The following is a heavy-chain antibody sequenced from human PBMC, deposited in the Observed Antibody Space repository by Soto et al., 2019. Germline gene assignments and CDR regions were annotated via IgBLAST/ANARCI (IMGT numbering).Heavy chain of an antibody. Sequence: QVHLVQSGAEVKSPGSAVKVSCKVSGAGDTFSNYGLNWMRQAPGQGLEWMGGTSPAFGTANYAQKFQGRVTITADTSTTPSYMELSSLRSDDTAVYYCWRHDKTALPPLDSWGKGTLVSVSS. CDR3: WRHDKTALPPLDS. D-gene: IGHD1-1*01. CDR2: TSPAFGTA. CDR1: GAGDTFSNYG. V-gene: IGHV1-69*06. J-gene: IGHJ4*02.